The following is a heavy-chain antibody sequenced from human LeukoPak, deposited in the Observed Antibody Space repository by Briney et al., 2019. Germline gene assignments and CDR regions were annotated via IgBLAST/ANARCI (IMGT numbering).Heavy chain of an antibody. D-gene: IGHD6-25*01. CDR2: IKQGGSEN. CDR1: GFTFSSYW. CDR3: ARGIAADLSYYYYYMDV. Sequence: PGGSLRLSCAASGFTFSSYWMSWVRQAPGKGLEWVANIKQGGSENYYVDSVKGRFTISRDNAKNSLYLQMNSLRAEDTAVYYCARGIAADLSYYYYYMDVWGKGTTVTVSS. J-gene: IGHJ6*03. V-gene: IGHV3-7*04.